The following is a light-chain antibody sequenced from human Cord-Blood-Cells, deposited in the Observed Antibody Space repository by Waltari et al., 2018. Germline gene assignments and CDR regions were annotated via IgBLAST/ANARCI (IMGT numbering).Light chain of an antibody. CDR3: QQYNSYSYS. J-gene: IGKJ2*03. Sequence: IQMTQSPSTLSASVGDRVTITCWASQSISSWLAWYQQKPGKAPNLLIYKASSLESGVQSRFSGSGSGTEFTLTISSLQPDDFATYYCQQYNSYSYSFGQGTKLEIK. CDR1: QSISSW. CDR2: KAS. V-gene: IGKV1-5*03.